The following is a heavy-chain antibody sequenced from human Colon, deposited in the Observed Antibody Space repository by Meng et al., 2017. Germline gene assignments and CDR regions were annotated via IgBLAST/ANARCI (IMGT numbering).Heavy chain of an antibody. CDR1: GGSISSAAYS. J-gene: IGHJ4*02. V-gene: IGHV4-30-2*05. CDR3: ARGVGVGRQYYFDY. CDR2: IYYSGST. D-gene: IGHD4-11*01. Sequence: QLQLQESGSGLVKPLETLSLTCAVSGGSISSAAYSWSWIRQPPGKGLEWIGYIYYSGSTYYNPSLKSRVTTSVDTSKNQFSLKLSSVTAADTAVYYCARGVGVGRQYYFDYWGQGTLVTVSS.